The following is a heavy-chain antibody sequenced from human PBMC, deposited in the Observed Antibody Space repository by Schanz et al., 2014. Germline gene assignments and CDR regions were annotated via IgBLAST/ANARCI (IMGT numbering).Heavy chain of an antibody. Sequence: EVQLLESGGGLVQPGGSLRLSCEASGFSFGNYGMSWVRQAPGKGLEWVANIKEDGSVKDYVDSVKGRFTISRDNAKNSLYLQMNSLRVEDTAVYYCAASSGWHPSTDYWGQGTLVTVSS. CDR2: IKEDGSVK. V-gene: IGHV3-7*05. CDR3: AASSGWHPSTDY. CDR1: GFSFGNYG. D-gene: IGHD6-19*01. J-gene: IGHJ4*02.